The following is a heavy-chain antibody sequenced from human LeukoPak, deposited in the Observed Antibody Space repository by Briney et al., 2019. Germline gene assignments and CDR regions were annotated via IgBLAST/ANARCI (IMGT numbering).Heavy chain of an antibody. CDR2: VHHSGKT. Sequence: PSETLSLTCAVSGGSISSNNYYCWVRPPPGKGLEWIGEVHHSGKTNYNPSLKSRVTISADTSKNQFSLKLSSVTAADTAVYYCARQEGSGGYDYGLDSWGQGTLVTVSS. CDR1: GGSISSNNY. D-gene: IGHD5-12*01. V-gene: IGHV4-4*02. J-gene: IGHJ4*02. CDR3: ARQEGSGGYDYGLDS.